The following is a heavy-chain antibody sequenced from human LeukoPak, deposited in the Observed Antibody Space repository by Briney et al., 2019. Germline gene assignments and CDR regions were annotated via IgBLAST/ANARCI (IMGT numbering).Heavy chain of an antibody. J-gene: IGHJ5*02. CDR3: ARQNYYDSGGLSRIWFDP. CDR1: GGSISSTCYY. Sequence: PSETLSLTCTVSGGSISSTCYYWGWVRQPPGKGLEWIGYIYYSGSTNYNPSLKSRVTISVDTSKNQFSLKLSSVTAADTAVYYCARQNYYDSGGLSRIWFDPWGQGTLVTVSS. D-gene: IGHD3-22*01. CDR2: IYYSGST. V-gene: IGHV4-61*05.